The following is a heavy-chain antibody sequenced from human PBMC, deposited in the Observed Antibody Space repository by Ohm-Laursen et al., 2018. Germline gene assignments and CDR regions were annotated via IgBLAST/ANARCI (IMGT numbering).Heavy chain of an antibody. CDR1: GFSFSSRG. CDR3: ARVGSARMED. Sequence: SLRLSCAASGFSFSSRGMHWVRQAPGRGLEWVAVISYDGSNKYYADSVKGRFTISRDNAKNSLYLQMNSLRAEDTAVYYCARVGSARMEDWGQGTLVTVSS. D-gene: IGHD1-1*01. V-gene: IGHV3-30*03. CDR2: ISYDGSNK. J-gene: IGHJ4*02.